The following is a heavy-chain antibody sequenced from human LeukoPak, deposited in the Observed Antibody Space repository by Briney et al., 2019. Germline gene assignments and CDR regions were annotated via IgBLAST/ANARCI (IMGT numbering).Heavy chain of an antibody. CDR1: GGSISSYY. CDR3: ARGSPRGRHFSNYSWFDP. V-gene: IGHV4-59*12. CDR2: IYYSGST. J-gene: IGHJ5*02. D-gene: IGHD1-1*01. Sequence: SETLSLTCTVSGGSISSYYWSWIRQPPGKGLEWIGYIYYSGSTNYNPSLKSRVTISVDTSKNQFSLRLSSVTAADTAVYYCARGSPRGRHFSNYSWFDPWGQGTLVTVSS.